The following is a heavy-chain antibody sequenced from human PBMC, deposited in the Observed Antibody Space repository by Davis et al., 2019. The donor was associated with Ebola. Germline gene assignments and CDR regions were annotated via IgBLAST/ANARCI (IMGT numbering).Heavy chain of an antibody. CDR3: ARAPFQDIAIDY. CDR1: GFTFSDYY. J-gene: IGHJ4*02. V-gene: IGHV3-11*04. CDR2: ISSSGSPI. Sequence: GGSLRLSCAASGFTFSDYYMSWIRQAPGKGLEWVSYISSSGSPIYYADSVKGRFTISRDNSKNTLYLQMNSLRAEDTAVYYCARAPFQDIAIDYWGQGTLVTVSS. D-gene: IGHD2-15*01.